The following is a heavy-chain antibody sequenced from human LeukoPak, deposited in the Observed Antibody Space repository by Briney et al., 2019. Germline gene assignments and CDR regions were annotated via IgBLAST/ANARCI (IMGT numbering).Heavy chain of an antibody. D-gene: IGHD2-15*01. Sequence: ASVKVSCKASGYIFTGYYMHWVRQAPGQGLEWMGWINPNSGGTNYAQKFQGRVTMTRDTSISTAYMELSRLRSDDTAVYYCARDLGYCSGGSCYARVYYYYMDVWGKGTTVTVSS. CDR1: GYIFTGYY. V-gene: IGHV1-2*02. J-gene: IGHJ6*03. CDR2: INPNSGGT. CDR3: ARDLGYCSGGSCYARVYYYYMDV.